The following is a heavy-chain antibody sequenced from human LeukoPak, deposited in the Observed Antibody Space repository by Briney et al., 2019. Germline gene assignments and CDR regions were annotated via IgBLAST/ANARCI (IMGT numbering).Heavy chain of an antibody. Sequence: ASVKVSCKASGYTFTSYGISWVRQAPGQGLEWMGWISAYNGNTNYAQKLQGRVTMTTDTSTSTAYMELRSLRSDDTAVYYCARSSGSRDFGALDIWGQGTMVTVSS. V-gene: IGHV1-18*01. CDR1: GYTFTSYG. CDR3: ARSSGSRDFGALDI. J-gene: IGHJ3*02. D-gene: IGHD3-22*01. CDR2: ISAYNGNT.